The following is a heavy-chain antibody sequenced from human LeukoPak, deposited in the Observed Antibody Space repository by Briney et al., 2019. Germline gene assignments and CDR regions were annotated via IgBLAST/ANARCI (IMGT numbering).Heavy chain of an antibody. J-gene: IGHJ4*02. Sequence: GGSLRLPCAASGFTLSGDYMSWVRQAPGKGLEWVSVIFGAGTTYYADSVKGRFTISRDNSKNTLYLQMNSLRAEDTAVYYCARAIQFGGYFDYWGQGTLVTVST. V-gene: IGHV3-53*01. D-gene: IGHD2-15*01. CDR2: IFGAGTT. CDR3: ARAIQFGGYFDY. CDR1: GFTLSGDY.